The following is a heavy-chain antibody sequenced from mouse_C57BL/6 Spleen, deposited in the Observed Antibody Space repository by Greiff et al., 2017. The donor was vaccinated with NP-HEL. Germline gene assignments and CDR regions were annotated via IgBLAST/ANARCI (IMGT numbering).Heavy chain of an antibody. CDR1: GYTFTSYG. Sequence: VKLMESGAELARPGASVKLSCKASGYTFTSYGISWVKQRTGQGLEWIGEIYPRSGNTYYNEKFKGKATLTADKSSSTAYMELRSLTSEDSAVYFCARRDGSSSDYWGQGTTLTVSS. CDR2: IYPRSGNT. V-gene: IGHV1-81*01. J-gene: IGHJ2*01. CDR3: ARRDGSSSDY. D-gene: IGHD1-1*01.